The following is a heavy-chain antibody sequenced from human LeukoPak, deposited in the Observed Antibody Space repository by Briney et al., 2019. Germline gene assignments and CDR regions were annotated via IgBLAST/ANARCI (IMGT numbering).Heavy chain of an antibody. D-gene: IGHD2-2*01. CDR1: GFTFSSYW. J-gene: IGHJ6*02. Sequence: GGSLRLSCAASGFTFSSYWMHWVRQAPGKELVWVSRINSDGSSTSYADSVKGRFTISRDNAKNTLYLQMNSLRAEDTAVYYCARGLYCSSTSCYPTYYYYGMDVWGQGTTVTVSS. CDR2: INSDGSST. CDR3: ARGLYCSSTSCYPTYYYYGMDV. V-gene: IGHV3-74*01.